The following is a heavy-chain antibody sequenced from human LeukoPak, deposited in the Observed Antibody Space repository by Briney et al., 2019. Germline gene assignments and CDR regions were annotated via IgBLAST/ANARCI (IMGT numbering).Heavy chain of an antibody. V-gene: IGHV4-39*07. J-gene: IGHJ6*03. Sequence: PSETLSLTCTASGGSISTDNCYWGWLRQPPGKGLEWVGSIYYNGNTYYNPSLKSRVTISVDTSKNQFSLKVNSVTAADTAVYYCARVPRSYYYYYYMDVWGKGTTVTVSS. CDR3: ARVPRSYYYYYYMDV. CDR2: IYYNGNT. CDR1: GGSISTDNCY.